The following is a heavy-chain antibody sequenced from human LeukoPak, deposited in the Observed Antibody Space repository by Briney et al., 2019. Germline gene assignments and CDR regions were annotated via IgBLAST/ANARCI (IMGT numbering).Heavy chain of an antibody. CDR1: GFTLSSYD. CDR3: ARAFYGSGSYYNFDY. J-gene: IGHJ4*02. Sequence: GGALSLSRASSGFTLSSYDLHGVRQATGKGLEWVSAIGSAGDTYYPGSVKGRFTISRENAKNSLYLQMNSLRAGDTAVYYCARAFYGSGSYYNFDYWGQGTLVTVSS. D-gene: IGHD3-10*01. V-gene: IGHV3-13*04. CDR2: IGSAGDT.